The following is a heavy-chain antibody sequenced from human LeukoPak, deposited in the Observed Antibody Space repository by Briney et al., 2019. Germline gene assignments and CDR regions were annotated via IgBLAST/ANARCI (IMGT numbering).Heavy chain of an antibody. Sequence: SETLSLTCTVSGGSVSNGLYYWSWIRQPPGKGVEWIAHIYNGVNTNYNPSLKSRVTISVDTSKNQFSLRLNSVTAADTAVYYCARSRAFNSGAFDPWGQGSLVTVSS. V-gene: IGHV4-61*01. CDR3: ARSRAFNSGAFDP. CDR1: GGSVSNGLYY. D-gene: IGHD1-26*01. CDR2: IYNGVNT. J-gene: IGHJ5*02.